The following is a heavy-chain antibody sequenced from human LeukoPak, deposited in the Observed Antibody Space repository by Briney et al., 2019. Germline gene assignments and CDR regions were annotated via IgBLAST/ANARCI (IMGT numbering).Heavy chain of an antibody. D-gene: IGHD4-23*01. CDR1: GFTFSSYW. J-gene: IGHJ4*02. CDR3: ARELGGLFDY. CDR2: IKQDGSEK. Sequence: GGSLRLSCAASGFTFSSYWTSWVRQAPGKGLEWVANIKQDGSEKYYVDSVEGRFTISRDNAKNSLYLQMNSLRAEDTAVYYCARELGGLFDYWGQGTLVTVSS. V-gene: IGHV3-7*01.